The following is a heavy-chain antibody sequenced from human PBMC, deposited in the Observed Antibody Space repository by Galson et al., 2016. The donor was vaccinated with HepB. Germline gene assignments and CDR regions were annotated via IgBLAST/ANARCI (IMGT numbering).Heavy chain of an antibody. D-gene: IGHD5-24*01. J-gene: IGHJ3*02. CDR2: ISGSGVGT. Sequence: SLRLSCAAAGFNFRCYTSSWVRQAPGEGLEWVSAISGSGVGTYYADSVKGRFTLSRDNSKNTLYMLMNSLRAEDTAVYYCAKDDDDYNAACDIWGQGTMVTVAS. V-gene: IGHV3-23*01. CDR3: AKDDDDYNAACDI. CDR1: GFNFRCYT.